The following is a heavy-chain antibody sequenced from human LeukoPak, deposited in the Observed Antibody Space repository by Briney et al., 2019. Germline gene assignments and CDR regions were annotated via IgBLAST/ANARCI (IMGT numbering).Heavy chain of an antibody. CDR3: VRDLSGMDV. CDR2: LYSCGTST. J-gene: IGHJ6*02. CDR1: GFTVTNYA. V-gene: IGHV3-64D*06. D-gene: IGHD3-16*02. Sequence: GGSLRLSCLASGFTVTNYAMHWVRQAPGKGLDYVSVLYSCGTSTYCADSVKGRFTVSRDSSKNTLYLQMSSLRIGDTAIYYCVRDLSGMDVWGRGTTVTVSS.